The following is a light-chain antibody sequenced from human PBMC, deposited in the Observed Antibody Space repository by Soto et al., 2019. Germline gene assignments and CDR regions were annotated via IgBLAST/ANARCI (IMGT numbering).Light chain of an antibody. CDR1: SSNIGSNT. Sequence: QAVVTQPPSASGTPGQRVTISCSGSSSNIGSNTVSWYQQLPGTAPKLLIYSNSQRPSGVPDRFSGSKSGTSASLAISGLQSEDEADYSCAAWDDSLNGYVFGAGTKVTVL. V-gene: IGLV1-44*01. CDR3: AAWDDSLNGYV. J-gene: IGLJ1*01. CDR2: SNS.